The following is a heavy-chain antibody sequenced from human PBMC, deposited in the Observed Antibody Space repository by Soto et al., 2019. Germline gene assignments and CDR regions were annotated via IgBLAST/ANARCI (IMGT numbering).Heavy chain of an antibody. J-gene: IGHJ6*02. Sequence: PSETLSLTCTVSGGSISSSGYYWGWIRQPPGKGLEWIGSIYYSGSTYYNPSLKSRVTISVDTSKNQFSLKLSSVTAADTAVYYCARLGGSCISTSCYYYYYGMDVWGQGTTVTVSS. CDR2: IYYSGST. V-gene: IGHV4-39*01. CDR3: ARLGGSCISTSCYYYYYGMDV. CDR1: GGSISSSGYY. D-gene: IGHD2-2*01.